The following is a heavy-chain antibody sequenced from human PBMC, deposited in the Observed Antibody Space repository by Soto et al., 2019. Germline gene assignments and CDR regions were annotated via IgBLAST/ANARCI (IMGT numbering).Heavy chain of an antibody. CDR3: ARGLEFNGFWFDP. J-gene: IGHJ5*02. Sequence: SVKVSCKASGGTFSSYAISWVRQAPGQGLEWMGGIIPIFGTANYAQKFQGRVTITADESTSTAYMELSSLRSEDTAVYYCARGLEFNGFWFDPWGQGTLVTVSS. V-gene: IGHV1-69*13. CDR2: IIPIFGTA. D-gene: IGHD3-3*01. CDR1: GGTFSSYA.